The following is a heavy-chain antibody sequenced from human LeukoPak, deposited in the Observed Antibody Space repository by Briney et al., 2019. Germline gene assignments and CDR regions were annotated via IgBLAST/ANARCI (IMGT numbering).Heavy chain of an antibody. CDR1: GYTFTNYP. Sequence: GASVKVSCKASGYTFTNYPINWVRQAPGQGLEWMGWISTYSGDTNYAQNLQGRVTMTTDTSTSTAYMELRSLRSDDTAVYYCARVGEYHDTLIAYYMDQYYYGMDVWGQGTTVTVSS. V-gene: IGHV1-18*01. D-gene: IGHD3-9*01. CDR2: ISTYSGDT. CDR3: ARVGEYHDTLIAYYMDQYYYGMDV. J-gene: IGHJ6*02.